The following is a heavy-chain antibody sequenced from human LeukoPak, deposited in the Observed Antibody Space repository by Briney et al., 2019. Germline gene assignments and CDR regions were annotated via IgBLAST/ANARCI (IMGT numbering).Heavy chain of an antibody. V-gene: IGHV4-4*07. CDR1: GGSVNNHY. CDR2: IYTSGST. Sequence: PSETLSLTCIVSGGSVNNHYWSWIRQPAGKGLEWIGRIYTSGSTNYNPSLKSRVTMSVDTSKNQFSLKLSSVTAADTAVYYCARDAGDNAVYAHDGAFDIWGQGTMVTVSS. CDR3: ARDAGDNAVYAHDGAFDI. D-gene: IGHD2-8*01. J-gene: IGHJ3*02.